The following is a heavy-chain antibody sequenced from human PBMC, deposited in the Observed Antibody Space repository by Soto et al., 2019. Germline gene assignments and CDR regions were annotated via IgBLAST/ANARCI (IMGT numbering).Heavy chain of an antibody. CDR2: IIPIFGTA. Sequence: GASVKVSCKASGGTFSSYAISWVRQAPGQGLEWMGGIIPIFGTANYAQKFQGRVTITADESMSTAYMELSSLRSEDTAVYYCAREGYSSSSIYYYYYMDVWGKGTTVTVSS. CDR3: AREGYSSSSIYYYYYMDV. D-gene: IGHD6-13*01. CDR1: GGTFSSYA. V-gene: IGHV1-69*13. J-gene: IGHJ6*03.